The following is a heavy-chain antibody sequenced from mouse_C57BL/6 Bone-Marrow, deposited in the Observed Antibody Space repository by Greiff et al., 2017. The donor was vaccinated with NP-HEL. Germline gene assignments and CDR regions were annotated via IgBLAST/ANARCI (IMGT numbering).Heavy chain of an antibody. CDR1: GYTFTSYW. CDR3: ARVRGYFDY. Sequence: QVQLKESGAELVKPGASVKLSCKASGYTFTSYWMHWVKQRPGQGLEWIGMIHPNSGSTNYNEKFKSKATLTVDKSSSTAYMQLSSLTSEDSAVYYCARVRGYFDYWGQGTTLTVSS. V-gene: IGHV1-64*01. CDR2: IHPNSGST. J-gene: IGHJ2*01.